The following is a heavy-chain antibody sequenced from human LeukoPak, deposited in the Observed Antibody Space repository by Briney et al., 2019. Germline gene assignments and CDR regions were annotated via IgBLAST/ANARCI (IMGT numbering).Heavy chain of an antibody. D-gene: IGHD1-26*01. V-gene: IGHV4-34*01. CDR2: INHSGST. J-gene: IGHJ1*01. Sequence: SETLSLTCAVYGGSFSGYYWSWIRQPPGKGLEWIGEINHSGSTNYNPSLKSRVTISVDTSKNQFSLKLSSVTAADTAVYYCARDPDLVGAPPGVRTEYFQHWGQGTLVTVSS. CDR3: ARDPDLVGAPPGVRTEYFQH. CDR1: GGSFSGYY.